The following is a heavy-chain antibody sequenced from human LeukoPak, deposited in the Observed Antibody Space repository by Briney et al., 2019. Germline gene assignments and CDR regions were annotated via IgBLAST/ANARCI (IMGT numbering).Heavy chain of an antibody. V-gene: IGHV4-39*07. D-gene: IGHD5-24*01. CDR3: ARAGRDGYSPASDSFDI. J-gene: IGHJ3*02. Sequence: MPSETLSLTCTVSGASITTTLYYWVWARQSPGKGLEWIGSFYYGGITYYHPSLKSRVTVSVDTSRSQFSLKLISVTAADTAVYYCARAGRDGYSPASDSFDIWGQGKTVTVSS. CDR2: FYYGGIT. CDR1: GASITTTLYY.